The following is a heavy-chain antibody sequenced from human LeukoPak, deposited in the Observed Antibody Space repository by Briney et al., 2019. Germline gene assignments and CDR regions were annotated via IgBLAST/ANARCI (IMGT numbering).Heavy chain of an antibody. Sequence: SETLSLTCTVSGGSISSYYWSWIRQPPGKGLEWIGYIYYSGSTNYNPSLKSRVTISVDTSKNQFSLKLGSVTAADTAVYYCARGAPYGLYYYYYMDVWGKGTTVTVSS. CDR1: GGSISSYY. V-gene: IGHV4-59*01. J-gene: IGHJ6*03. CDR2: IYYSGST. D-gene: IGHD3-10*01. CDR3: ARGAPYGLYYYYYMDV.